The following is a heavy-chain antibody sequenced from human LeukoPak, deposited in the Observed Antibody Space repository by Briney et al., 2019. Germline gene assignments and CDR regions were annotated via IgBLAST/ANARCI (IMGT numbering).Heavy chain of an antibody. J-gene: IGHJ4*02. CDR2: IKSDGVFT. CDR3: ARKLMSSRRFEY. V-gene: IGHV3-30*02. D-gene: IGHD2-8*01. CDR1: RFAFNVFG. Sequence: PGGSLRLSCEGSRFAFNVFGMHWIRQAPGKGLEWVAFIKSDGVFTNYAEAVKGRFTISRDNSDNTVFLQMESVRPDDTAVYYCARKLMSSRRFEYWGQGTLVTVSS.